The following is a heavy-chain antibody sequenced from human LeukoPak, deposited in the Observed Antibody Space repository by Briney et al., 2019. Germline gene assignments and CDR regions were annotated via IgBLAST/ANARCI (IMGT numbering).Heavy chain of an antibody. CDR1: GFTFSSYG. CDR2: IWYDGSNK. J-gene: IGHJ4*02. V-gene: IGHV3-33*01. CDR3: ARPLVGAALDY. Sequence: HPGRSLRLSCAASGFTFSSYGMHWVRQAPGKGLEWVAVIWYDGSNKYYADSVKGRFTISRDNSKNTLYLQMNSLRAEDTAVYYCARPLVGAALDYWGQGTLVTVSS. D-gene: IGHD1-26*01.